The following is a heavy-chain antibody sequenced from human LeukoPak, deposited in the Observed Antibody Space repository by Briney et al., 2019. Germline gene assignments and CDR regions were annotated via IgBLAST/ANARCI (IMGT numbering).Heavy chain of an antibody. CDR1: GFTFSSYE. Sequence: GGSLRLSCAASGFTFSSYEMNWVRQAPGKGLEWVSYIISSGSTIYYADSVKGRFTISRDNAKNSLYLQMNSLRAEDTAVYYCAREGPYYFDYWGQGTLVTVSS. J-gene: IGHJ4*02. CDR3: AREGPYYFDY. V-gene: IGHV3-48*03. CDR2: IISSGSTI.